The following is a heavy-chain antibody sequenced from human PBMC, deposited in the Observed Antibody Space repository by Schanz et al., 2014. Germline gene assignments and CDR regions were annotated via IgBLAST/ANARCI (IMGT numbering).Heavy chain of an antibody. CDR1: GYTFTTYY. CDR3: ARETTISTEGAFDV. CDR2: ISAFDDKT. V-gene: IGHV1-18*04. Sequence: QVQLVQSGAEVKKPGVSVKVSCKASGYTFTTYYIHWVRQAPGQGLEWMGWISAFDDKTDYAQNFQGRLIMAADTSTTTVYMELRGVRSDDTAVYYCARETTISTEGAFDVWGQGTMVTVSS. J-gene: IGHJ3*01. D-gene: IGHD3-9*01.